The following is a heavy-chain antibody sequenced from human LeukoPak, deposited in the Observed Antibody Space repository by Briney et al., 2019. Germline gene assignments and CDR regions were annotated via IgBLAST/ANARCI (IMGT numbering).Heavy chain of an antibody. V-gene: IGHV3-13*01. D-gene: IGHD3-9*01. CDR3: ARDLYDILTGYLYGMDV. Sequence: PGGSLRLSCAASGFTFSSYDMHWVRHATGKGLEWVSGIGTAGDTNYPGSVKGRFTISRENAKNSLYLQMNSLRAGDTAVYYCARDLYDILTGYLYGMDVWGQGTTVTVSS. CDR1: GFTFSSYD. J-gene: IGHJ6*02. CDR2: IGTAGDT.